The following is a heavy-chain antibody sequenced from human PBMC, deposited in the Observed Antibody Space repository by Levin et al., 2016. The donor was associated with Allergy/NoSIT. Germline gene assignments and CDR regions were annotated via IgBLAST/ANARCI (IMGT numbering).Heavy chain of an antibody. CDR3: TTGGYCSGGSCYSSDYYYGMDV. CDR1: GFTFSNAW. V-gene: IGHV3-15*01. Sequence: GGSLRLSCAASGFTFSNAWMSWVRQAPGKGLEWVGRIKSKTDGGTTDYAAPVKGRFTISRDDSKNTLYLQMNSLKTDDTAVYYCTTGGYCSGGSCYSSDYYYGMDVWGQGTTVTVSS. CDR2: IKSKTDGGTT. J-gene: IGHJ6*02. D-gene: IGHD2-15*01.